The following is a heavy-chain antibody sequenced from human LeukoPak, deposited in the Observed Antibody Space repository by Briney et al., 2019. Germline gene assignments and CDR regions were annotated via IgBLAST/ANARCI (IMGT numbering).Heavy chain of an antibody. CDR1: GFTFTNSA. J-gene: IGHJ4*02. V-gene: IGHV1-58*01. CDR2: IVVGRGNT. D-gene: IGHD4-17*01. CDR3: AAPGPDYGDYGGEYYFDF. Sequence: SVEVSCKASGFTFTNSAVQWVRQARGQRLEWIGWIVVGRGNTNYAQKFQERVTITRDMSTSTAYMELSSLRSEDTAVYYCAAPGPDYGDYGGEYYFDFWGQGTLVTVSS.